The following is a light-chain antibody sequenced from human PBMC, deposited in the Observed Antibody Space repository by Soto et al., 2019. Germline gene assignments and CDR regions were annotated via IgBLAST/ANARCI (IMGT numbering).Light chain of an antibody. Sequence: EIVLTQSPGTLSLSPGERATLSCRASQSVSSSYLAWYQQKPGQAPRLRIYGASSRATGIPDRFSGSGSGTDITLTISRVEPQDFAVYYCQQYGSSPRTFGQGTKVEIK. J-gene: IGKJ1*01. CDR1: QSVSSSY. CDR3: QQYGSSPRT. V-gene: IGKV3-20*01. CDR2: GAS.